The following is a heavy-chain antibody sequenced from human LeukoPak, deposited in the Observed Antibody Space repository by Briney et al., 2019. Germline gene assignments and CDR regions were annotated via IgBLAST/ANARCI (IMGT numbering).Heavy chain of an antibody. CDR1: CGPISTYY. J-gene: IGHJ4*02. CDR3: ARTKYSSGWYYY. CDR2: IYYSGST. Sequence: SETLSLTCTVSCGPISTYYGSCTRQPPGKGLEWIGYIYYSGSTNYNPSLKSRVTISVDTSNNQFSLKLSCVTAADTAVYYCARTKYSSGWYYYWGQGTLVTVSS. V-gene: IGHV4-59*01. D-gene: IGHD6-19*01.